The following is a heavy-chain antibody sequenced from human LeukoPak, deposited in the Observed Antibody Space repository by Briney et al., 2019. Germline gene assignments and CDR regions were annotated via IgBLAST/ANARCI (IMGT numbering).Heavy chain of an antibody. CDR3: ARHEAKGGYYFFFHY. D-gene: IGHD3-3*01. CDR2: VYYNGGT. CDR1: GDSVNSDSYY. V-gene: IGHV4-39*01. Sequence: PSETLSLTCTVSGDSVNSDSYYWGWIRQPPGKGLEWIGSVYYNGGTYYNPSLKSRVTTSVDTTKNQFSLKLTSVTAADTAVYFCARHEAKGGYYFFFHYWGQGTPVTVSS. J-gene: IGHJ4*02.